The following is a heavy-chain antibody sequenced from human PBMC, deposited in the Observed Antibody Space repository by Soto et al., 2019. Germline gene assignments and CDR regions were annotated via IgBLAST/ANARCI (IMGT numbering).Heavy chain of an antibody. CDR1: GFPFRNYA. CDR2: ISVSGGST. D-gene: IGHD3-22*01. Sequence: PGGSLRLSCAASGFPFRNYAMNLVRQAPGKGLEWVSGISVSGGSTYYADSVKGRFTVSRDNSKNTVFLQMNSLGAEDTAVYFCAKGMYYYDSSGDRLFDYWVHG. CDR3: AKGMYYYDSSGDRLFDY. V-gene: IGHV3-23*01. J-gene: IGHJ4*01.